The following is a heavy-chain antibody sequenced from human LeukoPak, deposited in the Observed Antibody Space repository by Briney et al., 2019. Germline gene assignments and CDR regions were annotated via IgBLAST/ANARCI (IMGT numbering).Heavy chain of an antibody. CDR2: IYHSGST. Sequence: SETLSLTCAVSGYSISSGYYWGWIRQPPGKGLEWIGSIYHSGSTYYNPSLKSRVTISVDTSKNQFSLKLSSVTAADTAVYYCARLVIVAPFDYWGQGTLVTVSS. CDR1: GYSISSGYY. D-gene: IGHD3-22*01. CDR3: ARLVIVAPFDY. J-gene: IGHJ4*02. V-gene: IGHV4-38-2*01.